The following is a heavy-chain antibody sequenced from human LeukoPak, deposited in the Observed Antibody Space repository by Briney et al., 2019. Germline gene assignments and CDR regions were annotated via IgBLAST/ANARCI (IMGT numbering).Heavy chain of an antibody. Sequence: PGGSLRLSCAASGFTFRIYSMNWVRQAPGKGLEWVGRSKSKSDGGTTDYGAAVKGRFTISRDDPQNTVYLQMNSLITEDTAVYYCTTGSWGSDYWGQGTLVTVSS. CDR1: GFTFRIYS. CDR3: TTGSWGSDY. J-gene: IGHJ4*02. V-gene: IGHV3-15*01. CDR2: SKSKSDGGTT. D-gene: IGHD3-16*01.